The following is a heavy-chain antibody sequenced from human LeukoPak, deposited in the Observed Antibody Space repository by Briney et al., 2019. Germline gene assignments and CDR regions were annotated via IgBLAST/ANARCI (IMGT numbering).Heavy chain of an antibody. V-gene: IGHV3-74*01. J-gene: IGHJ5*02. CDR2: ISSDGSEA. Sequence: GGSLRLSCAASEFTFSDHYMYWVRQAPGKGLVWVSRISSDGSEANYADSVRGRFTISRDNSKNTLYLQMNSLRAEDTAVYYCATGSGTWGQGTRVTVSS. CDR1: EFTFSDHY. CDR3: ATGSGT.